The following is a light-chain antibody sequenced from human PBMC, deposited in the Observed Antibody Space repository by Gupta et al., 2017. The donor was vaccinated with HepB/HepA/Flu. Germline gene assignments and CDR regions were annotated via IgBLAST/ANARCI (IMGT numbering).Light chain of an antibody. CDR2: AAS. Sequence: DFQMTTSLSSLSASVVDRVTITCRASQSISSYLNWYQQKPGKAPKLLIYAASSLQSGVPSRFSDSGSGTDFTLTISSLQPEDFATYYCQQSYSTPPVTFGQGTRLEIK. V-gene: IGKV1-39*01. J-gene: IGKJ5*01. CDR3: QQSYSTPPVT. CDR1: QSISSY.